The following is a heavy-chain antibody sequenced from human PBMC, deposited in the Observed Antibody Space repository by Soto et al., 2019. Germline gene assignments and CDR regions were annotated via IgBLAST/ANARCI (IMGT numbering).Heavy chain of an antibody. D-gene: IGHD3-3*01. CDR3: AKGAGFWSGYMDV. CDR1: GFTFSSYA. J-gene: IGHJ6*02. CDR2: ISGSGGST. Sequence: GGSLRLSCAASGFTFSSYAMRWVRQAPGKGLEWVSGISGSGGSTYHADSVKGRFTISRDNSKNTLYLQMNSLRAEDTAVYYCAKGAGFWSGYMDVWGQGTTVTVS. V-gene: IGHV3-23*01.